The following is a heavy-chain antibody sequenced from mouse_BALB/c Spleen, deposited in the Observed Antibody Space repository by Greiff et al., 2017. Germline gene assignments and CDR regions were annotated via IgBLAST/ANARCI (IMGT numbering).Heavy chain of an antibody. CDR3: VRDNYGPIFDV. V-gene: IGHV10-1*02. Sequence: EVMLVESGGGLVQPKGSLKLSCAASGFTFNTYAMNWVRQAPGKGLEWVARIRSKSNNYATYYADSVKDRFTISRDDSQSMLYLQMNNLKTEDTAVYYCVRDNYGPIFDVWGAGTTVTVSS. D-gene: IGHD1-2*01. CDR1: GFTFNTYA. CDR2: IRSKSNNYAT. J-gene: IGHJ1*01.